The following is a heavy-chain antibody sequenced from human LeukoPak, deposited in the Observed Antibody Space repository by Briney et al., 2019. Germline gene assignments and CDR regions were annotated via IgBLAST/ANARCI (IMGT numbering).Heavy chain of an antibody. CDR3: ARRPVPAHFDY. CDR1: GYSISSGYY. D-gene: IGHD2-2*01. V-gene: IGHV4-38-2*01. J-gene: IGHJ4*02. CDR2: IYHSGST. Sequence: NPSETLSLTCAASGYSISSGYYWGWIRQPPGKGLEWIGSIYHSGSTYYNPSLKSRVTISVDTSKNQFSLKLSSVTAADTAVYYCARRPVPAHFDYWGQGTLVTVSS.